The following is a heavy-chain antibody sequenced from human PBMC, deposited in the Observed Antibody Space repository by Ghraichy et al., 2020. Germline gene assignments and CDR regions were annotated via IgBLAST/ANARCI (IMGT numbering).Heavy chain of an antibody. J-gene: IGHJ3*02. CDR3: ARGRDHGFDI. CDR1: GDSVSNYNVA. V-gene: IGHV6-1*01. Sequence: SQTLSLTCAISGDSVSNYNVAWNWIRQSPSRGLEWLGRTYRVASQYAESVKSRMTISPDTSKNQFSLQLNSVTPEDTALYYCARGRDHGFDIWGQGTMVTVSS. CDR2: TYRVAS.